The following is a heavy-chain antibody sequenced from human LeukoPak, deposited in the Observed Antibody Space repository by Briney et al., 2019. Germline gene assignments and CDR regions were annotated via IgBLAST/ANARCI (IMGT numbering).Heavy chain of an antibody. Sequence: SETLSLTCAVYGGSFSGYYWSWIRQPPGKGLEWIGEINHSGSTNYNPSLKSRITISVDTSKNQFSLKLSSVTAADTAVYYCARGPPAKPGTGYYYGMDVWGQGTTVTVSS. D-gene: IGHD2-2*01. CDR2: INHSGST. V-gene: IGHV4-34*01. J-gene: IGHJ6*02. CDR3: ARGPPAKPGTGYYYGMDV. CDR1: GGSFSGYY.